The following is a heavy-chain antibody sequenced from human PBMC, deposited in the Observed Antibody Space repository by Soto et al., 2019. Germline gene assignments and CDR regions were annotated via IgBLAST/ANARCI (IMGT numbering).Heavy chain of an antibody. V-gene: IGHV4-31*03. J-gene: IGHJ5*02. CDR1: GGSISSGGYY. CDR3: ARVPLDSSSWPWFHP. Sequence: QVQLQESGPGLVKPSQTLSLTCTVSGGSISSGGYYWSWIRQHPGKGLEWIGYIYYSGSTYYNPSLKGRFTLSVDTSKNQFSLRLSSVPAADTAVYHWARVPLDSSSWPWFHPWGQGTRVTV. D-gene: IGHD6-13*01. CDR2: IYYSGST.